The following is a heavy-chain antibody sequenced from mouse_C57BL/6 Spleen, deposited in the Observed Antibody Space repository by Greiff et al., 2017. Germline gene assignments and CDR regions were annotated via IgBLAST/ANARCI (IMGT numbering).Heavy chain of an antibody. Sequence: EVQLLESGGGLVQPGGSLKLSCAASGFTFSDYYMYWVRQTPETRLEWVAYISNGGGSTYYPDPVKGRFTISRDNAKNTPYLQMSRLKSEDTAMDYCARLDAMDYWGQGTSVTVSS. V-gene: IGHV5-12*01. CDR3: ARLDAMDY. J-gene: IGHJ4*01. CDR1: GFTFSDYY. CDR2: ISNGGGST.